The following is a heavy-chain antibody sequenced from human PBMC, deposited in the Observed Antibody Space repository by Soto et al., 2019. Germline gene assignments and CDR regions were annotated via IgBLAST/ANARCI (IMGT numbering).Heavy chain of an antibody. D-gene: IGHD3-16*01. J-gene: IGHJ3*02. CDR3: DRVGEQLDDAFDI. CDR2: IYHSGST. CDR1: GGSISSGGYS. V-gene: IGHV4-30-2*01. Sequence: QLQLQESGSGLVKPSQTLSLTCAVSGGSISSGGYSWSWIRQPPGKGLEWIGYIYHSGSTYYNPSLKSRVNISVDRSKNQFSLKMSSVTAADTAVYYCDRVGEQLDDAFDIWGQGTMVTVSS.